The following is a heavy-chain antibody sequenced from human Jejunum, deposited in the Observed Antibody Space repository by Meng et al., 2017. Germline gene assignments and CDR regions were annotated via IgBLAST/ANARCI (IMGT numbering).Heavy chain of an antibody. Sequence: GESLKISCAASGFTFNTYGMHWVRQAPGKGLEWVAGISYNGNIKDYGDSVKGRYTISRDNSQDTMYLQIASLSAEDTAVFYCAKVGSTIGDNYFDSWGQGTLVTVSS. CDR2: ISYNGNIK. V-gene: IGHV3-30*18. D-gene: IGHD4-17*01. J-gene: IGHJ4*02. CDR1: GFTFNTYG. CDR3: AKVGSTIGDNYFDS.